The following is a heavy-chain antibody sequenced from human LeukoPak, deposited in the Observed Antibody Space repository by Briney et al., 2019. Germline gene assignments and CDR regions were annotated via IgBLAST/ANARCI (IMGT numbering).Heavy chain of an antibody. V-gene: IGHV1-24*01. D-gene: IGHD6-19*01. J-gene: IGHJ5*02. CDR1: GYTLTELS. CDR2: FDPEDGET. Sequence: GASVKVSCKVSGYTLTELSMHWVRQAPGKGLEWMGGFDPEDGETIYAQKFQGRVTMTEDTSTDTAYMELSSLRSEDTAVYYCATVVLGSGWYDWFDPWGQGTLVTVSS. CDR3: ATVVLGSGWYDWFDP.